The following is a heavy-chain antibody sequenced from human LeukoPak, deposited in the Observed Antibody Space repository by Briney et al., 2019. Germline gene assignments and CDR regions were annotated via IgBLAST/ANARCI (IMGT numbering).Heavy chain of an antibody. CDR2: IIPIFGTA. J-gene: IGHJ4*02. V-gene: IGHV1-69*13. CDR3: ASKVGVRGVVLVDY. CDR1: GGTFSSYA. D-gene: IGHD3-10*01. Sequence: SVKVSCKASGGTFSSYAISWVRQAPGQGLEWMGGIIPIFGTANYAQKFQGRVTITADESTTTAYMELSSLRSEDTAVYYCASKVGVRGVVLVDYWGQGTLVTVSS.